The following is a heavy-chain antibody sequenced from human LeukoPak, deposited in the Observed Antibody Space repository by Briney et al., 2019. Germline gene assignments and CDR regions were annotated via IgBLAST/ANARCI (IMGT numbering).Heavy chain of an antibody. CDR1: GGTFSSYA. J-gene: IGHJ4*02. V-gene: IGHV1-69*05. D-gene: IGHD2-2*01. Sequence: EASVKVSCKASGGTFSSYAISWVRQAPGQGLEWMGGIIPIFGTANYAQKFQGRVTITTDESTSTAYMELSSLRSEDTAVYYRARGRCSSTSCYHDQFDYWGQGTLVTVSS. CDR3: ARGRCSSTSCYHDQFDY. CDR2: IIPIFGTA.